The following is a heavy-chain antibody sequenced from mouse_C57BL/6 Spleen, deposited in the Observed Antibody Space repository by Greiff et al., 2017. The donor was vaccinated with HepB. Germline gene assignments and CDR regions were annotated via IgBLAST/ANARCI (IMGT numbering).Heavy chain of an antibody. V-gene: IGHV1-59*01. CDR3: ARSYYYGSSTYWYFDV. CDR1: GYTFTSYW. Sequence: QVQLQQPGAELVRPGTSVKLSCKASGYTFTSYWMHWVKQRPGQGLEWIGVIDPSDSYTNYNQKFKGKATLTVDTSSSTANMQLSSLTSEDSAVYYCARSYYYGSSTYWYFDVWGTGTTVTVSS. CDR2: IDPSDSYT. D-gene: IGHD1-1*01. J-gene: IGHJ1*03.